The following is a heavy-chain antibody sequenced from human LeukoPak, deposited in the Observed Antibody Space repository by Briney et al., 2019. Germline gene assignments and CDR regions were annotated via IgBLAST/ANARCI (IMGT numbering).Heavy chain of an antibody. Sequence: SETLSLTCTVSGGSISSHYWSWIRQPPGKGLEWIGYIYYSGSTNYNPSLKSRVTISVDTSKNQFSLKLSSVTAADTAVYYCARGVVPAATNWFDPWGQGTLVTVS. J-gene: IGHJ5*02. CDR3: ARGVVPAATNWFDP. CDR2: IYYSGST. V-gene: IGHV4-59*11. D-gene: IGHD2-2*01. CDR1: GGSISSHY.